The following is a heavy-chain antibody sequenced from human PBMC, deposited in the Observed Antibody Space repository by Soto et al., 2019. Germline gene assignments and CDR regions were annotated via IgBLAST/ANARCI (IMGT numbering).Heavy chain of an antibody. D-gene: IGHD6-13*01. J-gene: IGHJ4*02. CDR2: ISSNGGST. CDR3: AREGPQPAAGQFDY. CDR1: GFTFSSYA. Sequence: ESGGGLVQPGGSLRLSCAASGFTFSSYAMHWVRQPPGKGLEYVSAISSNGGSTYYANSVKGRFTISRDNSKNTLYLQMGSLRAEDMAVYYCAREGPQPAAGQFDYWGQGTLVTVSS. V-gene: IGHV3-64*01.